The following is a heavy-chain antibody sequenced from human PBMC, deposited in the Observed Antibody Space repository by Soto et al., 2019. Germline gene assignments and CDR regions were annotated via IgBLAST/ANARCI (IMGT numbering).Heavy chain of an antibody. J-gene: IGHJ4*02. CDR1: GGSVSSGSYY. CDR3: ARGVGATH. CDR2: IYYSGSN. D-gene: IGHD1-26*01. Sequence: QVQLQESGPGLVKPSETLSLTCTVSGGSVSSGSYYWSWIRQPPGKGLEWIGYIYYSGSNNYNPSLKSRVTISVDTSKNQFSLKLSSVTAADTAVYYCARGVGATHWGQGTLVTVSS. V-gene: IGHV4-61*01.